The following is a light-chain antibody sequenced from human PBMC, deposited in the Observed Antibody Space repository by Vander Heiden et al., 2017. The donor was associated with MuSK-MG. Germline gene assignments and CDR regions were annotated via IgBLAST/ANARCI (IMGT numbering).Light chain of an antibody. CDR3: QQFYSTTGT. J-gene: IGKJ1*01. Sequence: EIQMTQSPSSLSASLGDRVTITCRASQRISDFLAWYQQKPGKAPKLLIYAASRLESGVPSRSSGSGAGTDFTLTISSLQPEDFATYHCQQFYSTTGTFGQGTKVEIK. CDR1: QRISDF. CDR2: AAS. V-gene: IGKV1-NL1*01.